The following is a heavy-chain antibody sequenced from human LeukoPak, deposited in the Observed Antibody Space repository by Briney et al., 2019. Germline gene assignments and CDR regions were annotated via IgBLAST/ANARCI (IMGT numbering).Heavy chain of an antibody. CDR1: GYTFTGYY. J-gene: IGHJ2*01. Sequence: ASVKVSCKASGYTFTGYYMHWVRQAPGQGLEWMGRINPNSGGTNYAQKFQGRVTMTRDTSISTAYMELSRLRSDDTAVYYCARDLGPSGYENWYFDLWGRGTLVTVSS. CDR2: INPNSGGT. D-gene: IGHD5-12*01. CDR3: ARDLGPSGYENWYFDL. V-gene: IGHV1-2*06.